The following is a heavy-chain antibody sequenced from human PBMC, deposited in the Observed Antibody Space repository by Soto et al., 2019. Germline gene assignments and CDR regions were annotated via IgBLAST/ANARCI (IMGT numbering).Heavy chain of an antibody. D-gene: IGHD3-16*01. CDR3: ASNPSRYAYYFDY. CDR1: GFTFSSYG. V-gene: IGHV3-33*01. J-gene: IGHJ4*02. CDR2: IWYDGSNK. Sequence: GGSLRLSCAASGFTFSSYGMHWVRQAPGKGLEWVAVIWYDGSNKYYADSVKGRFTISRDNSKNTLYLQMNSLRAEDTAVYYCASNPSRYAYYFDYWGQGTLVTVS.